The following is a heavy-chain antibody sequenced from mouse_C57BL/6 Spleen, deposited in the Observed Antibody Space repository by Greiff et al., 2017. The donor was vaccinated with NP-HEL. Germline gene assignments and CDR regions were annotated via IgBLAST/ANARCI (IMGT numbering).Heavy chain of an antibody. Sequence: QVHVKQSGTELVKPGASVKLSCKASGYTFTSYWMHWVKQRPGQGLEWIGNINPSNGGTNYNEKFKSKGTLTVDKSSSTAYMQLSSLTSEDSAVYYCARDDYDEDWFAYWGQGTLVTVSA. V-gene: IGHV1-53*01. CDR1: GYTFTSYW. D-gene: IGHD2-4*01. J-gene: IGHJ3*01. CDR2: INPSNGGT. CDR3: ARDDYDEDWFAY.